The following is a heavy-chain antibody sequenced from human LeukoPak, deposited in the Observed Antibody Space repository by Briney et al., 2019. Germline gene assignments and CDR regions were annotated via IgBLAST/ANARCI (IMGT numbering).Heavy chain of an antibody. CDR1: GFTFSSYA. J-gene: IGHJ2*01. V-gene: IGHV3-23*01. CDR3: AKTYYYDSCRFMYFDL. Sequence: GSLRLSCAASGFTFSSYAMSWVRQAPGKGLEWVSAISGSGGSTYYADSVKGRFTISRDNSKNTLYLQMNSLRAEDTAVYYCAKTYYYDSCRFMYFDLWGRGTLVTVSS. D-gene: IGHD3-22*01. CDR2: ISGSGGST.